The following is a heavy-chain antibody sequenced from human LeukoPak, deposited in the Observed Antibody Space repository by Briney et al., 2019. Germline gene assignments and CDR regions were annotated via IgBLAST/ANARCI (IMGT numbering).Heavy chain of an antibody. D-gene: IGHD4-23*01. CDR1: GFTFSNAW. CDR3: TTLTTVVTQYYFDY. J-gene: IGHJ4*02. V-gene: IGHV3-15*05. Sequence: GGSLRLSCAASGFTFSNAWMSWVRQAPGKGLEWVGRIKSKTDGGTTDYAAPVKGRFTISRDDSKNTLYLQMSSLKTEDTAVYYCTTLTTVVTQYYFDYRGQGTLVTVSS. CDR2: IKSKTDGGTT.